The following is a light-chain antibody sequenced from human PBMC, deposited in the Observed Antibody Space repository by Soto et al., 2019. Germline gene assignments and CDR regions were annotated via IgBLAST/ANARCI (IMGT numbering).Light chain of an antibody. CDR3: QQRHMWPIT. CDR2: DAY. V-gene: IGKV3-11*01. J-gene: IGKJ5*01. Sequence: VLAQSPGALSLSPWERDTVACRASQSFRGLLAWYQQKPGQAPRLLIYDAYNRATGIPPRFSGSGSGTDFTLTISSLEPEDSAVYYCQQRHMWPITFGQGTRLEIK. CDR1: QSFRGL.